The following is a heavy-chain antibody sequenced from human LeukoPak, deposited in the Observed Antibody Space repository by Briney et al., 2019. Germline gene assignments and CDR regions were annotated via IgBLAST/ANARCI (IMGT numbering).Heavy chain of an antibody. CDR3: ARVVSGSYSYYFDY. D-gene: IGHD1-26*01. CDR2: INPNSGGT. V-gene: IGHV1-2*02. Sequence: GASVKVSCKASGYTFTGYYMHWVRQAPGQGLEWMGWINPNSGGTNYAQKLQGRVTMTTDTSTSTAYMELRSLRSDDTAVYYCARVVSGSYSYYFDYWGQGTLVTVSS. J-gene: IGHJ4*02. CDR1: GYTFTGYY.